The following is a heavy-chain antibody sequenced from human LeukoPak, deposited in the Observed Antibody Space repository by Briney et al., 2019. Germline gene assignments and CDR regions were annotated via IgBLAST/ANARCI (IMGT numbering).Heavy chain of an antibody. CDR1: GGTISSYY. J-gene: IGHJ4*02. CDR3: ASAGYSGYEFDY. D-gene: IGHD5-12*01. V-gene: IGHV4-4*07. CDR2: IYTSGRT. Sequence: PSETLSLTCTVSGGTISSYYWSWIRQPAGKGLEWIGSIYTSGRTNYNPSLKSRVIMSVDTSKNEFSLKLSSVTAADTAVYYCASAGYSGYEFDYWGQGTLVTVSS.